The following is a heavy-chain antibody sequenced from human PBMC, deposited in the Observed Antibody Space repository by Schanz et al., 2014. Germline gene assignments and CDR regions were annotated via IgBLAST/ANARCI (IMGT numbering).Heavy chain of an antibody. CDR2: ISGSGLST. J-gene: IGHJ6*02. CDR1: GFTFSSYA. Sequence: EVQLVESGGGLVQPGGSLRLSCAASGFTFSSYAMTWVRQAPGKGLEWVSSISGSGLSTYYADSVQGRYTVSRDNSKNTLYLQMNSLRDEDTALYYCAKDRIPMVRGGDYGMDVWGQGTTVTVSS. CDR3: AKDRIPMVRGGDYGMDV. D-gene: IGHD3-10*01. V-gene: IGHV3-23*04.